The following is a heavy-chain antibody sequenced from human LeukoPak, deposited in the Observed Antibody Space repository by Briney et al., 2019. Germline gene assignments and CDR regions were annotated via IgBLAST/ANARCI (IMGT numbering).Heavy chain of an antibody. D-gene: IGHD6-13*01. J-gene: IGHJ6*03. CDR2: ISTVSTYT. V-gene: IGHV3-21*06. Sequence: PGGSLRLSCAPSGFTFTDYSMSWVRQAPGKGLEWVASISTVSTYTFYGDSVKGRFTISRDNAKNSLYLQMSYLTAEDTAVYYCARDGSSLYLYYYMDVWGKGTTVTVSS. CDR3: ARDGSSLYLYYYMDV. CDR1: GFTFTDYS.